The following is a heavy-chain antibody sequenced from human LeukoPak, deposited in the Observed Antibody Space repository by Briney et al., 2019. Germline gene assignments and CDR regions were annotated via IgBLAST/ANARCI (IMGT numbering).Heavy chain of an antibody. CDR2: IYYSGST. J-gene: IGHJ4*02. V-gene: IGHV4-59*01. CDR1: GGSINSYY. D-gene: IGHD3-16*01. CDR3: ARGGAPYYFDY. Sequence: SETLSLTCTVSGGSINSYYWSWIRQPPGKGLEWIGYIYYSGSTNYNPSLKSRVTISVDTSKNQFSLKLSSVTAADTAVYYCARGGAPYYFDYWGQGTLVTVSS.